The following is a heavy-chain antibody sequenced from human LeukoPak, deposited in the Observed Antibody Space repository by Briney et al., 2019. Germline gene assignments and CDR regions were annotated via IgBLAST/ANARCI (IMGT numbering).Heavy chain of an antibody. V-gene: IGHV3-33*01. J-gene: IGHJ4*02. Sequence: PGGSLRLSCAASGFTFSSYGMHWVRQAPGKGLEWVAVIWFDGSIKYYAGSVKGRFTISRDNSRNTLFLQMNSLRAEDTAVYYCASAAGPFDNWGQGTLVTVSS. CDR2: IWFDGSIK. CDR1: GFTFSSYG. CDR3: ASAAGPFDN. D-gene: IGHD6-19*01.